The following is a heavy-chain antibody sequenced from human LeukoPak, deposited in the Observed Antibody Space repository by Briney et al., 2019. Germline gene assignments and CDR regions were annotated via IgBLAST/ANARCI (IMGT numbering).Heavy chain of an antibody. V-gene: IGHV3-30*18. CDR3: AKGQWLVLFPDY. CDR1: GFTFSSYG. J-gene: IGHJ4*02. D-gene: IGHD6-19*01. CDR2: ISYDGSNK. Sequence: GRSLRLSCAASGFTFSSYGMHWVRQAPGKGLEWVAVISYDGSNKYYADSVKGRFTISRDNSKNTLYLQMNSLRAEDTAVYYCAKGQWLVLFPDYWGQGPLVTVSS.